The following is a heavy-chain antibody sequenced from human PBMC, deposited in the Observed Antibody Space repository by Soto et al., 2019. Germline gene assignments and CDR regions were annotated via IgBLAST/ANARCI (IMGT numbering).Heavy chain of an antibody. Sequence: GASVKVSCKASGGTFSSYAISWVRQAPGQGLEWMGEIIPIFGTANYAQKFQGRVTITADESTSTAYMELSSLRSEDTAVYYCARESFDSTSDLGFDYWGQGTLVTVSS. CDR1: GGTFSSYA. V-gene: IGHV1-69*13. CDR3: ARESFDSTSDLGFDY. D-gene: IGHD2-2*01. CDR2: IIPIFGTA. J-gene: IGHJ4*02.